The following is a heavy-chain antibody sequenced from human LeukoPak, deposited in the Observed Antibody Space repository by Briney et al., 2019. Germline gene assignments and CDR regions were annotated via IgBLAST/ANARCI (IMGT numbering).Heavy chain of an antibody. CDR2: IWYEGSNK. V-gene: IGHV3-33*01. CDR1: GFTFSSYG. CDR3: AGGLKGYGALYYYYSGMDV. Sequence: GGSLRLSCAASGFTFSSYGMHWVRQAPGKGLEWGAVIWYEGSNKYYADSVKGRFTISRDNSKKTLYLQMTSLRAEETAVYYCAGGLKGYGALYYYYSGMDVWGQGTTVTVSS. D-gene: IGHD4-17*01. J-gene: IGHJ6*02.